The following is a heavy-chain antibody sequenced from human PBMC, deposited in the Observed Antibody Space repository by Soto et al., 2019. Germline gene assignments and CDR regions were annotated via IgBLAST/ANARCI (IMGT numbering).Heavy chain of an antibody. CDR2: IYYSGST. Sequence: SETLSLTCTVSGGSISSSSYYWGWIRQPPGKGLEWIGSIYYSGSTYYNPSLKSRVTISVDTSKNQFSLKLSSVTAADTAVYYCVGVVAATFDYWGQGTLVTVSS. V-gene: IGHV4-39*01. CDR3: VGVVAATFDY. CDR1: GGSISSSSYY. D-gene: IGHD2-15*01. J-gene: IGHJ4*02.